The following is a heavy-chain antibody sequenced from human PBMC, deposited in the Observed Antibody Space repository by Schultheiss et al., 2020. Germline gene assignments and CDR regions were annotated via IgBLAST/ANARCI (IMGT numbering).Heavy chain of an antibody. V-gene: IGHV3-23*01. CDR1: GFTVSSNY. CDR2: ISGSGGST. CDR3: ARGGEGPHPLYFDY. Sequence: GGSLRLSCAASGFTVSSNYMSWVRQAPGKGLEWVSAISGSGGSTYYADSVKGRFTISRDNSKNSLYLQMNSLRAEDTAVYYCARGGEGPHPLYFDYWGQGTLVTVYS. J-gene: IGHJ4*02. D-gene: IGHD3-16*01.